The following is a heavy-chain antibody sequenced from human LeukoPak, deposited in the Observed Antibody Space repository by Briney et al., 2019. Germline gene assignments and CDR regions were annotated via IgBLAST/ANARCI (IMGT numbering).Heavy chain of an antibody. CDR1: GFTFSSYA. Sequence: GGSLRLSCAASGFTFSSYAMSWVRQAPGKGLEWVSAISGSGASTYYADSVKGRFTISRDNSKSTLYVQMNSLRAEDTAVYYCAKSQFGGVFDGFDIWGQGTMVTVSS. D-gene: IGHD3-16*01. CDR2: ISGSGAST. CDR3: AKSQFGGVFDGFDI. J-gene: IGHJ3*02. V-gene: IGHV3-23*01.